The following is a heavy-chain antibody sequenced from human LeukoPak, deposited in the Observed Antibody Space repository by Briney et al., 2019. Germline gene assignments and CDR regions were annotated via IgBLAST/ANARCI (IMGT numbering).Heavy chain of an antibody. D-gene: IGHD6-19*01. J-gene: IGHJ4*02. CDR3: ARYSSGWYSNYYFDY. Sequence: PSQTLSLTCSVSGGSIASAKHYWTWIRRPAGKGLEWIGRIYTFGSTTYNPSLKSRVTISVDTSKNQFSLKLSSVTAADTAVYYCARYSSGWYSNYYFDYWGQGTLVTVSS. CDR2: IYTFGST. CDR1: GGSIASAKHY. V-gene: IGHV4-61*02.